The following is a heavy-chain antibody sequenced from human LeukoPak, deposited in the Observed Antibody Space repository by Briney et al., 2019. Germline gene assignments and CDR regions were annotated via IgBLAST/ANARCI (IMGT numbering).Heavy chain of an antibody. CDR1: GFTFSSYA. V-gene: IGHV3-23*01. CDR3: ARVSVRAAAGTLGDY. J-gene: IGHJ4*02. D-gene: IGHD6-13*01. Sequence: GGSLRLSCAASGFTFSSYAMSWVRQAPGKGLEWVSAISGSGANTYYADSVKGRFTISRDNSKNSLYLQMNSLRAEDTAVYYCARVSVRAAAGTLGDYWGQGTLVTVSS. CDR2: ISGSGANT.